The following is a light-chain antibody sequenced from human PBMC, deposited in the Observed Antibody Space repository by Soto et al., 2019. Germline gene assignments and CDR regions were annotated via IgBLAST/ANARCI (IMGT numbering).Light chain of an antibody. V-gene: IGLV7-46*01. J-gene: IGLJ2*01. Sequence: QSVVTQEPSLTVSPGGTVTLTCGSSTGAVTSGHYPYWFQQKPGQAPRTLIYDTSNKHSWTPARFSGSLLGGKAALTLSGAQPEDEAEYYCLLSDSGAQAVFGGGTKVTVL. CDR1: TGAVTSGHY. CDR3: LLSDSGAQAV. CDR2: DTS.